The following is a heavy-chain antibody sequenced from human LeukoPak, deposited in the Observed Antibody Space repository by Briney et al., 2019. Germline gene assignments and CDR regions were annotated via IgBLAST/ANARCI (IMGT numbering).Heavy chain of an antibody. CDR3: ARSTMVRGAHYWFDP. Sequence: ASVKVSCKASGYTFTSYGISWVRQAPGQGLEWMGWISAYNGNTNYAQKLQGRVTMTTDTSTSTAYMELRGLRSDDTAVYYCARSTMVRGAHYWFDPWGQGTLVTVSS. J-gene: IGHJ5*02. V-gene: IGHV1-18*01. D-gene: IGHD3-10*01. CDR2: ISAYNGNT. CDR1: GYTFTSYG.